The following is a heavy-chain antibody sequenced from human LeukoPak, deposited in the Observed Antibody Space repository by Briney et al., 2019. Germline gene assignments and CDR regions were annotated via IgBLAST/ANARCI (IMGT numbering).Heavy chain of an antibody. CDR1: GFTFSSYS. D-gene: IGHD7-27*01. J-gene: IGHJ4*02. CDR2: ISSRSSTI. V-gene: IGHV3-48*04. Sequence: PGGSLRLSCAASGFTFSSYSMNWVRQAPGKGLEWVSYISSRSSTIYYADSVEGRFTISRDNATNSLYLQMYSLRAEDTAVYYCARKGGPLGPPFDNWGQGTLVTVSS. CDR3: ARKGGPLGPPFDN.